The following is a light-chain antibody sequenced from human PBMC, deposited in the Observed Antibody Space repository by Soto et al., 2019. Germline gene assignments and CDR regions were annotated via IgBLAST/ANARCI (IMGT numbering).Light chain of an antibody. CDR3: GSYASSNTLGV. V-gene: IGLV2-14*03. CDR2: DVS. Sequence: QSVLTQPASVSGSPGQSITISCTGTSSDVGGYNYVSWYQQHPGKAPKLMIFDVSNRPSGVSNRFSGTKSGNTASLTISGLQAEDEADYYCGSYASSNTLGVFGTGTKVTVL. J-gene: IGLJ1*01. CDR1: SSDVGGYNY.